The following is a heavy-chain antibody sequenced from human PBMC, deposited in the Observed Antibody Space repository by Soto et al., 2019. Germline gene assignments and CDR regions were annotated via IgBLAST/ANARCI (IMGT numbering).Heavy chain of an antibody. Sequence: PGGSLRLSCAASGFTFSDYYMSWIRQAPGKGLEWVSYISSSGSTIYYADSVKGRFTISRDNAKNSLYLQMNSLRAEDTAVYYSARGPYDYVWGSDPPHFDSCGQGTLVTVS. CDR2: ISSSGSTI. V-gene: IGHV3-11*01. CDR3: ARGPYDYVWGSDPPHFDS. CDR1: GFTFSDYY. D-gene: IGHD3-16*02. J-gene: IGHJ4*02.